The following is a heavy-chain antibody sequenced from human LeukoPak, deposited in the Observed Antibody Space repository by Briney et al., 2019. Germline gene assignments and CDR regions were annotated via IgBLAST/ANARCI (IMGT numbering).Heavy chain of an antibody. V-gene: IGHV3-30*03. J-gene: IGHJ6*02. Sequence: GGSLRLSCAASGFTFSSYGMHWVRQAPGMGLEWVAVISYDGSNKYYADSVKGRFTISRDNSKSTLYLQMNSLRAEDTAVYYCARSRVPFIRDYYYGMDVWGQGTTVTVSS. CDR2: ISYDGSNK. CDR1: GFTFSSYG. D-gene: IGHD3-10*01. CDR3: ARSRVPFIRDYYYGMDV.